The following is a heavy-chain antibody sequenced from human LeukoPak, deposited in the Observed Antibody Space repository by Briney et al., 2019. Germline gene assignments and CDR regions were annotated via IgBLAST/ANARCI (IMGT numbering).Heavy chain of an antibody. CDR1: GGSISSSSYY. J-gene: IGHJ4*02. CDR2: IYYSGST. V-gene: IGHV4-39*01. CDR3: ARLGTRQLLYCGGDCYPN. D-gene: IGHD2-21*02. Sequence: SETLSLTCTVSGGSISSSSYYWGWIRQPPGKGLEWIGSIYYSGSTYHNPSLKSRVTISVDTSKNQFSLKLSSVTAADTAVYYCARLGTRQLLYCGGDCYPNWGQGTLVTVSS.